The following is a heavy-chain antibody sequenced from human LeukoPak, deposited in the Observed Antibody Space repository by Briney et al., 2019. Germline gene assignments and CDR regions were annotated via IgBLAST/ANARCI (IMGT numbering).Heavy chain of an antibody. CDR2: IYYSGST. D-gene: IGHD4-23*01. V-gene: IGHV4-59*02. Sequence: SETLSLTCTVSGGSVSSYYWSWIRQPPGKGLEWIGYIYYSGSTNYNPSLKSRVTISVDTSKNQFSLKLSSVTAADTAVYYCARVSDYGGNSHFDYWGQGTLVTVSS. CDR1: GGSVSSYY. CDR3: ARVSDYGGNSHFDY. J-gene: IGHJ4*02.